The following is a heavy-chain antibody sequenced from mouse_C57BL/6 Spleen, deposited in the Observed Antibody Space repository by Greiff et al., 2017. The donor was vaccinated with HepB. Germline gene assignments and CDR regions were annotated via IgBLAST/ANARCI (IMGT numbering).Heavy chain of an antibody. D-gene: IGHD2-4*01. Sequence: VQLQQSGPELVKPGASVKISCKASGYTFTDYYMNWVKQSHGKSLEWIGDINPNNGGTSYNQKFKGKATLTVDKSSSTAYMELRSLTSEDSAVYYCARNDYDRAMDYWGQGTSVTVSS. CDR1: GYTFTDYY. V-gene: IGHV1-26*01. CDR3: ARNDYDRAMDY. J-gene: IGHJ4*01. CDR2: INPNNGGT.